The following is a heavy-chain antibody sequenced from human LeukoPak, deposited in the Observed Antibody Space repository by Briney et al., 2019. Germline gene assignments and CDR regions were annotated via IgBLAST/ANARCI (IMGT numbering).Heavy chain of an antibody. CDR2: ISGSGAST. J-gene: IGHJ4*02. CDR3: AKDRDVWGSLLDY. D-gene: IGHD3-16*01. CDR1: GFTYSSYA. V-gene: IGHV3-23*01. Sequence: SGGSLRLSCAASGFTYSSYAMNWVRQAPGKGLEWVSTISGSGASTYYADSVKGRFTISRDNSKNTLYLQMNSLRAEDTAVYYCAKDRDVWGSLLDYWGQGTLVTVSS.